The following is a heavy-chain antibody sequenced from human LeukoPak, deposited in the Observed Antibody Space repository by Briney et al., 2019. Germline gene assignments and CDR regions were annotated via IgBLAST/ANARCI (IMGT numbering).Heavy chain of an antibody. CDR2: ISYDGSNK. D-gene: IGHD2-2*02. CDR1: GFTFSSYA. Sequence: PGGSLRLSCAASGFTFSSYAMHWVRQAPGKGLEWVAVISYDGSNKYYADSVKGRFTISRDNSKNTLYLQMNSLRAEDTAVYYCAKEEGIVVVPAAILVHYGMDVWGQGTTVTVSS. J-gene: IGHJ6*02. CDR3: AKEEGIVVVPAAILVHYGMDV. V-gene: IGHV3-30-3*01.